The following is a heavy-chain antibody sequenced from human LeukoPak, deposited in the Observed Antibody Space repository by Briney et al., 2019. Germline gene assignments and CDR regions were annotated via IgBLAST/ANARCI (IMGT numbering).Heavy chain of an antibody. D-gene: IGHD3-22*01. V-gene: IGHV3-30-3*01. CDR2: ISYDGSNK. CDR3: ARGASPRAYYYDSSGYLYYYYYGMDV. Sequence: GGSLRLSCAASGFTFSSYAMHWVRQAPGKGLEWVAVISYDGSNKYYADSVKGRFTISRDNSKNTLYLQMNSLRAEDTAVHYCARGASPRAYYYDSSGYLYYYYYGMDVWGQGTTVTVSS. J-gene: IGHJ6*02. CDR1: GFTFSSYA.